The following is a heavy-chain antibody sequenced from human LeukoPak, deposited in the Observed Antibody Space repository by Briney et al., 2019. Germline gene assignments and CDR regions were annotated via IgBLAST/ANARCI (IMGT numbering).Heavy chain of an antibody. V-gene: IGHV3-30*02. CDR3: ANDGSGSYYHPNFDY. CDR1: GFTFSSYG. J-gene: IGHJ4*02. CDR2: IRYDGSNK. Sequence: GGSLRLSCAASGFTFSSYGMHWVRQAPGKGLEWVAFIRYDGSNKYYADSVKGRLTISRDNSKNTLYLQMNSLRAEDTAVYYCANDGSGSYYHPNFDYWGQGTLVTVSS. D-gene: IGHD3-10*01.